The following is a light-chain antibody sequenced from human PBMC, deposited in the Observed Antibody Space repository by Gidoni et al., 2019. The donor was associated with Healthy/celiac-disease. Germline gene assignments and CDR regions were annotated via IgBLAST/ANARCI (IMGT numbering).Light chain of an antibody. V-gene: IGLV1-44*01. J-gene: IGLJ3*02. Sequence: SVLPQPRSASGPPGQRVTISCSGGCSNIGSNPVTRFQQLPGTAPNLLIYRNIQRPSGVPDRFSGSKSVTSASLAISGLQSEDEADYYCAAWDDSLNGRVFGGGTNLTVL. CDR1: CSNIGSNP. CDR2: RNI. CDR3: AAWDDSLNGRV.